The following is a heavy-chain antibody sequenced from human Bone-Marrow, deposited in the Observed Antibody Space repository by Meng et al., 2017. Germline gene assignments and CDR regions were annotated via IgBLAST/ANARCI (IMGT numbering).Heavy chain of an antibody. CDR3: AREFYYYDSSGYSGGWFDP. Sequence: GGSLRLSCAASGFTFSSYSMEWVRQAPGKGLEWVLSISSSSSYIYYADSIKGRFTVSRDNAKNSLYLQMNSLRAEDTAVYYCAREFYYYDSSGYSGGWFDPWGQGTLVNGAS. V-gene: IGHV3-21*01. CDR2: ISSSSSYI. J-gene: IGHJ5*02. CDR1: GFTFSSYS. D-gene: IGHD3-22*01.